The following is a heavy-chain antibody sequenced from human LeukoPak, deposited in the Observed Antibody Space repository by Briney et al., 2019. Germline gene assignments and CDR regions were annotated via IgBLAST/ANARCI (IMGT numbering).Heavy chain of an antibody. V-gene: IGHV1-2*02. Sequence: ASVKVSCKASGYTFSGYYMHWVRQAPGQGLEWMGWIDPNSGGTNYAQKFQGRVTMTRDTSMSLAYMELSSLRSDDTAVYYCARTMVRGPVDYWGQGTLVTVSS. CDR1: GYTFSGYY. D-gene: IGHD3-10*01. CDR2: IDPNSGGT. CDR3: ARTMVRGPVDY. J-gene: IGHJ4*02.